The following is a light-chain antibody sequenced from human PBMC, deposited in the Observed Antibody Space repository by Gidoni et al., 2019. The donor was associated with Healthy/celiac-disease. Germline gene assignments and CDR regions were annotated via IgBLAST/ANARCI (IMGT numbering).Light chain of an antibody. Sequence: DIQMTQSPSSLSASVGDRVTITCRASQSISSYLNWYQQKPGKAPKLLIYAASSLQSGVPSRFSGSGSGTDFTLTNSGLQPEDFANYYSQQSRGTFXXXTKVEIK. J-gene: IGKJ1*01. CDR3: QQSRGT. V-gene: IGKV1-39*01. CDR1: QSISSY. CDR2: AAS.